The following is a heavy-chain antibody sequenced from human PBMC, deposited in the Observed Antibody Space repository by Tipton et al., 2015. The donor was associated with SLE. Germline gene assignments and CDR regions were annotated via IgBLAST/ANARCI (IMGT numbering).Heavy chain of an antibody. V-gene: IGHV4-4*02. D-gene: IGHD2-15*01. J-gene: IGHJ4*02. CDR3: ARDMRGGLFFDY. CDR1: GGSISDSNW. CDR2: IYHSGST. Sequence: TLSLTCAVSGGSISDSNWWSWVRQPPGKGLEWIGEIYHSGSTNYNPSLKSRVTISVDKSKNHFSLRLTSVTAADTAVYYCARDMRGGLFFDYWDQGTLVTVSS.